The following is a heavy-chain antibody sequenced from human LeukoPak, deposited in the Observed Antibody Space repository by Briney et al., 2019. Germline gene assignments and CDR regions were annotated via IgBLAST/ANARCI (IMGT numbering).Heavy chain of an antibody. D-gene: IGHD3-10*01. CDR2: ISYDGSNK. CDR1: GFTFSSYG. CDR3: ARGGQAGTGDY. V-gene: IGHV3-30*03. Sequence: GGSLRLSCAASGFTFSSYGMHWVRQAPGKGLEWVAVISYDGSNKYYADSVKDRFTISRDNSKNTLYLQMNSLRVEDTAVYYCARGGQAGTGDYWGQGTLVTVSS. J-gene: IGHJ4*02.